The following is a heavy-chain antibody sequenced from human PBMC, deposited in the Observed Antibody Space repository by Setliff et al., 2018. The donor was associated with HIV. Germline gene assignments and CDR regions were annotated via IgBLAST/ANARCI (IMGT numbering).Heavy chain of an antibody. D-gene: IGHD1-1*01. CDR3: ARVTSSPGYFLDY. CDR1: GGSITTYF. V-gene: IGHV4-59*01. CDR2: AFHSGAT. J-gene: IGHJ4*02. Sequence: SETLSLTCTVSGGSITTYFWTWIRQPPGKGLEWIGSAFHSGATNYNPSLKSRVTMSVDTSNNHFSLNLKSVTAADTAVYYCARVTSSPGYFLDYWGQGTLVTVSS.